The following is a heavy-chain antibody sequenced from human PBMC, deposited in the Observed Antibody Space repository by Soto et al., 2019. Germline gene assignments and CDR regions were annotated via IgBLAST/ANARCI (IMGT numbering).Heavy chain of an antibody. D-gene: IGHD6-6*01. CDR1: GFTFSSYS. V-gene: IGHV3-21*01. J-gene: IGHJ3*02. CDR2: ISSSSSYI. CDR3: ARDRSIAARHDAFDI. Sequence: GGSLRLSCAASGFTFSSYSMNWVRQAPGKGLEWVSSISSSSSYIYYADSVKGRFTISRDNAKNSLYLQMNSLRAEDTAVYYCARDRSIAARHDAFDIWGQGTMVTVSS.